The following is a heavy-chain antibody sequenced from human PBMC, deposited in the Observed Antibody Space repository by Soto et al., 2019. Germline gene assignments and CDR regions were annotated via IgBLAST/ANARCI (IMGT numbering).Heavy chain of an antibody. CDR1: GGSFSGYY. J-gene: IGHJ4*02. CDR3: AGEQVGATIGYY. V-gene: IGHV4-34*01. D-gene: IGHD1-26*01. CDR2: INHSGST. Sequence: QVQLQQWGAGLLKPSEPLSPTCAVYGGSFSGYYWSWIRQPPGKGLEWIGEINHSGSTNYNPSLKSRVTISVATSKTHFSLQLSSVTAADTAVYYCAGEQVGATIGYYWGQGTLVTVSS.